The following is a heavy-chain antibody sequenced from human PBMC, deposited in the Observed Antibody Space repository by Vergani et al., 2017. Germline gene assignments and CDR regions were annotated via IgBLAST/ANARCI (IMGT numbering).Heavy chain of an antibody. Sequence: QVQLQESGPGLVKPPGTLSLTCAVSGGSITSSNWWSWVRQPPGKGLEWIGEIYHSGSTKYNPSLKSRVTISVDTSKSQFSLKLSSVTAADTAVYYCTRHWAVVAANNWFDPWGQGTLVTVSS. CDR3: TRHWAVVAANNWFDP. D-gene: IGHD2-15*01. V-gene: IGHV4-4*03. J-gene: IGHJ5*02. CDR2: IYHSGST. CDR1: GGSITSSNW.